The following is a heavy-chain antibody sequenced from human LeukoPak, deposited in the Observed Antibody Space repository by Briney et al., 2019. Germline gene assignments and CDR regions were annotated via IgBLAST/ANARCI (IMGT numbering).Heavy chain of an antibody. J-gene: IGHJ4*01. CDR3: AIWGQQLAFDY. CDR2: IIPIFGTA. V-gene: IGHV1-69*05. Sequence: ASVKVSCKASGGTFSSYAISWVRQAPGQGLEWMGGIIPIFGTANYAQKFHGRVTITTDESTSTAYMELSSLRSEDTAVYYCAIWGQQLAFDYWGHGTLVTVSS. D-gene: IGHD6-13*01. CDR1: GGTFSSYA.